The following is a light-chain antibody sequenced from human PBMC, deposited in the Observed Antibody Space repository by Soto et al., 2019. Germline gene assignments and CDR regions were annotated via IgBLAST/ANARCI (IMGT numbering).Light chain of an antibody. CDR2: DAS. CDR1: QSVNSN. V-gene: IGKV3-11*01. J-gene: IGKJ5*01. Sequence: IVMTQSPATLSVSPGERATLSCRASQSVNSNLAWYQQKPGQAPRLLIYDASNRATGIPARFSGSGSGTDFTLTISSLEPEDFAVYYCQQRSNWPPITFGQGTRLEI. CDR3: QQRSNWPPIT.